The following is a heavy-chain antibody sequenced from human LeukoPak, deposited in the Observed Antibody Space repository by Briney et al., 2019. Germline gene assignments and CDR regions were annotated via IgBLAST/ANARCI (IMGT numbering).Heavy chain of an antibody. V-gene: IGHV1-46*01. CDR3: ARAAAPLDYYYYMDV. D-gene: IGHD2-2*01. J-gene: IGHJ6*03. CDR2: INPSGGST. Sequence: ASVKVSCKASGYTFTSYYMHWVRQAPGQGLEWMGIINPSGGSTSYAQKFQGRVTMTRDTSTSTVYMELSSLRSEDTAVYYCARAAAPLDYYYYMDVWGKGTTVTVSS. CDR1: GYTFTSYY.